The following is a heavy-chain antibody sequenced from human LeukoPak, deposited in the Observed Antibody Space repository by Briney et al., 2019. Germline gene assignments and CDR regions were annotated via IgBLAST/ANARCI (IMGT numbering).Heavy chain of an antibody. D-gene: IGHD3-3*01. J-gene: IGHJ4*02. CDR3: ARDVTYDFWSGYPDY. CDR2: INPNSGGT. CDR1: GYTFTSYG. V-gene: IGHV1-2*02. Sequence: ASVKVSCKASGYTFTSYGISWVRQAPGQGLEWMGWINPNSGGTNYAQKFQGRVTMTRDTSISTAYMELSRLRSDDTAVYYCARDVTYDFWSGYPDYWGQGTLVTVSS.